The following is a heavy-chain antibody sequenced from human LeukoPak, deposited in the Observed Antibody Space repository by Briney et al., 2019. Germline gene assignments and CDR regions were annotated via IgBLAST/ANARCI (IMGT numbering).Heavy chain of an antibody. CDR1: GFTFTNDF. Sequence: GGSLRLSCAASGFTFTNDFMTWVRQAPGKGLEWVSAISGSGGSTYYADSVKGRFTISRDNSKNTLYLQMNSLRAEDTAVYYCAKDRYSSSPSRFDYWGQGTLVTVSS. D-gene: IGHD6-13*01. J-gene: IGHJ4*02. CDR3: AKDRYSSSPSRFDY. CDR2: ISGSGGST. V-gene: IGHV3-23*01.